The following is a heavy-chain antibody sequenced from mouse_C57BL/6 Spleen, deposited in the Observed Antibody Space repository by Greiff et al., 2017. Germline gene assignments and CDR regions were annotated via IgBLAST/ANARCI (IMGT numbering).Heavy chain of an antibody. CDR1: GYTFTDYY. CDR3: ARSRAQATGYAMDY. D-gene: IGHD3-2*02. CDR2: INPNNGGT. V-gene: IGHV1-26*01. J-gene: IGHJ4*01. Sequence: VQLQQSGPELVKPGASVKISCKASGYTFTDYYMNWVKQSHGKSLEWIGDINPNNGGTSYNQKFKGKATLTVDKSSSSAYMEIRSLTSEDSAVYYCARSRAQATGYAMDYWGQGTSVTVSS.